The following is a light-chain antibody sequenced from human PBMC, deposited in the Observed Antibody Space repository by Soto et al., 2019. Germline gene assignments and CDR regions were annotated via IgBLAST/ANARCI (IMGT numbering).Light chain of an antibody. CDR1: SSNIGAGYD. Sequence: QLVLTPPPSVSGAPGQRVTISCTGSSSNIGAGYDVHWYQQLPGTAPKLLIYGNSNRPSGVPDRFSGSKSGTSASLAITGLQAEDEADYYCQSYDSSLSGYVFGTGTKLTVL. CDR3: QSYDSSLSGYV. J-gene: IGLJ1*01. CDR2: GNS. V-gene: IGLV1-40*01.